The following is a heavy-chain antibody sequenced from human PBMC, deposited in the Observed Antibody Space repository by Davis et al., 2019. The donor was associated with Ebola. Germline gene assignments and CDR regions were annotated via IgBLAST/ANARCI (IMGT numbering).Heavy chain of an antibody. D-gene: IGHD5/OR15-5a*01. J-gene: IGHJ5*02. CDR3: TKDPHDSVSA. CDR1: GFTFSSYW. V-gene: IGHV3-15*01. CDR2: IKSKSSGGTI. Sequence: GGSLRLSCAASGFTFSSYWMTWVRQAPGKGLEWVGRIKSKSSGGTIDNAVPVKDRFTISRDDSKNTVYLQMSSLRIEDTAVYFCTKDPHDSVSAWGKGTQVTVSS.